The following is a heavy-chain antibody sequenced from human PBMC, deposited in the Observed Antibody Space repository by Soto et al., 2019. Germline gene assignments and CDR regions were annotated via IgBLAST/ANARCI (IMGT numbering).Heavy chain of an antibody. CDR1: GGSSRSYY. CDR3: VSTDAPRIVVVPAAMFPLDV. J-gene: IGHJ6*04. V-gene: IGHV4-59*08. Sequence: PETLSLTCPVSGGSSRSYYWSWIRQPPGKGLEWIGYIYYSGSTNYNPSLKSRVTISVDTSKNQFSLKLSSVTAADTAVYYCVSTDAPRIVVVPAAMFPLDVWGKGTTVTVSS. D-gene: IGHD2-2*01. CDR2: IYYSGST.